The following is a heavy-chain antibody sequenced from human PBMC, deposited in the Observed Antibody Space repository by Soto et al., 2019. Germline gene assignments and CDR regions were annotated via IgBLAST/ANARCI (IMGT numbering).Heavy chain of an antibody. CDR3: ARLTPGYSSGWYVDY. J-gene: IGHJ4*02. V-gene: IGHV4-30-4*01. Sequence: QVQLQESGPGLVKPSQTLSLTCTVSGGSISSGDHYWSWIRQPPGKGLEWIGYIYYRGSTYYNPSLKSRVTISVDTSKNQFSLKLSSVTAADTAVYYCARLTPGYSSGWYVDYWGQGTLVTVSS. CDR1: GGSISSGDHY. D-gene: IGHD6-19*01. CDR2: IYYRGST.